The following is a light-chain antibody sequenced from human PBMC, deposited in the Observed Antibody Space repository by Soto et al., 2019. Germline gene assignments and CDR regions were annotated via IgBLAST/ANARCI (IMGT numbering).Light chain of an antibody. CDR3: QQTYATPIT. J-gene: IGKJ5*01. V-gene: IGKV1-39*01. CDR2: GAS. CDR1: HPISNY. Sequence: IRMTQSPSSLSASVGDRVTITCRASHPISNYLNWYQHRPGKAPKLLIYGASTLQSGVPSRFSGSESGTDFTLTITSLQPEDCATYYCQQTYATPITLGQGTRLEIK.